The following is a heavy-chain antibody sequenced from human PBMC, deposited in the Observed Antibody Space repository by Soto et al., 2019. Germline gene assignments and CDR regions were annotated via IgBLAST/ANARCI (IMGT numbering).Heavy chain of an antibody. CDR2: IKSKTDGGTT. Sequence: EVQLVESGGGLVKPGGSLRLSCAASGFTFSNAWISWVRQAPGKGLEWVGRIKSKTDGGTTDYAAPVKGRFTISRDDSKNTLYLQMNSLKTEDTAVYYCTTADMVRGFGVYWGQGTLVTVSS. V-gene: IGHV3-15*01. CDR1: GFTFSNAW. J-gene: IGHJ4*02. CDR3: TTADMVRGFGVY. D-gene: IGHD3-10*01.